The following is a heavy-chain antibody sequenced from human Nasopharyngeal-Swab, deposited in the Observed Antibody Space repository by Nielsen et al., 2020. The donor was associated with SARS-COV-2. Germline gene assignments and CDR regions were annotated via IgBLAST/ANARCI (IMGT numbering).Heavy chain of an antibody. J-gene: IGHJ4*02. D-gene: IGHD3-10*01. CDR2: ISSSSSYI. CDR1: GFTFSSYG. V-gene: IGHV3-21*01. Sequence: GGSLRLSCAASGFTFSSYGMNWVRQAPGKGLEWVSSISSSSSYIYYADSVKGRFTISRGNAKNSLYLQMNSLRAEDTAVYYCARDPGRWVRGVYYWGQGTLVTVSS. CDR3: ARDPGRWVRGVYY.